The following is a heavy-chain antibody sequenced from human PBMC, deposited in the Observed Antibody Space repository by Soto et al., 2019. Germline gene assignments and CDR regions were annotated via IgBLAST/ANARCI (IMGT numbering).Heavy chain of an antibody. CDR2: INPSGGST. CDR3: ARDLSVATTRDY. V-gene: IGHV1-46*01. D-gene: IGHD1-26*01. CDR1: GYTFTIYY. J-gene: IGHJ4*02. Sequence: ASLKVSCKASGYTFTIYYMHWVRQAPGQGLEWMGIINPSGGSTSYAQKFQGRVTMTRDTSTSTVYMELSSLRSEDTAVYYCARDLSVATTRDYWGQGTLVTVSS.